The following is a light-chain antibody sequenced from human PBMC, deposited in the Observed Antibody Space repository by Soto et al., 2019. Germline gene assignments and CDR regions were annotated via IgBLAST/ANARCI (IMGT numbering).Light chain of an antibody. CDR1: SGSIASSY. Sequence: NFMLTQPHSVSESPGKTVTISCTRSSGSIASSYVQWYQQRPGSAPTTIIYENYQRPSGVPDRFSGSIDSSSNSATLTVSGLKTEDEADDFCQSDDGSNVVFGEGTKLTVL. V-gene: IGLV6-57*03. CDR3: QSDDGSNVV. J-gene: IGLJ3*02. CDR2: ENY.